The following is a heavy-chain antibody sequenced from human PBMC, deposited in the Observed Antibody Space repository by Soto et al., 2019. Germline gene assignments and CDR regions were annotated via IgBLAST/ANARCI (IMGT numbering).Heavy chain of an antibody. CDR1: LFIFSSYA. CDR3: VKDRYVDY. J-gene: IGHJ4*02. V-gene: IGHV3-64D*06. Sequence: HPGGSLRLSCSVSLFIFSSYALHWVRQAPGKGLQYVASISSEGASTYYADSVKGRFIISRDNSKNTLYLQMSSLRAEDTAVYYCVKDRYVDYWGQGILVTVSS. CDR2: ISSEGAST.